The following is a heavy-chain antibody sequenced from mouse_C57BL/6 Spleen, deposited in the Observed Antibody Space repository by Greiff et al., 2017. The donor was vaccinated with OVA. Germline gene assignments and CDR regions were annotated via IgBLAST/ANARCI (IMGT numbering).Heavy chain of an antibody. CDR1: GYTFTDYY. V-gene: IGHV1-76*01. CDR2: IYPGSGNT. Sequence: QVQLQQSGAELVRPGASVKLSCKASGYTFTDYYLNWVKQRPGQGLEWIARIYPGSGNTYYNEKFKGKATLTAEKSSSTAYMQLSSLTSEDSAVYFCARSRGYDGYYDYAMDYWGQGTSVTVSS. J-gene: IGHJ4*01. D-gene: IGHD2-3*01. CDR3: ARSRGYDGYYDYAMDY.